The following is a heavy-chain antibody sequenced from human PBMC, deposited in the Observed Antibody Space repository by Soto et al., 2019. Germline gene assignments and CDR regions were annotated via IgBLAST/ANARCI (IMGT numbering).Heavy chain of an antibody. V-gene: IGHV5-10-1*01. CDR3: ARKGIAAAGTSDNWFDP. CDR1: GYSFTSYW. CDR2: IDPSDSYT. Sequence: GESLKISCKGSGYSFTSYWISWVRQMPGKVLERMGRIDPSDSYTNYSPSFQGHVTISADKSISTAYLQWSSLKASDTAMYYCARKGIAAAGTSDNWFDPWGQGXLVTVSS. D-gene: IGHD6-13*01. J-gene: IGHJ5*02.